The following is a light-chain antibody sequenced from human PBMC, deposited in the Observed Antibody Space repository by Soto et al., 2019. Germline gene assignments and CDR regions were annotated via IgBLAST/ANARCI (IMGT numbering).Light chain of an antibody. V-gene: IGLV2-8*01. Sequence: QSALTQPPSASGSPGQSVAISCTGTNSDIGNYNFVSWYQQHPGKAPKLMIYEVNKRPSGVPDRFSGSKSGNTASLTVTGLQPEDEADYYCSSYAGSNNVLFGGGTKLTV. J-gene: IGLJ2*01. CDR3: SSYAGSNNVL. CDR1: NSDIGNYNF. CDR2: EVN.